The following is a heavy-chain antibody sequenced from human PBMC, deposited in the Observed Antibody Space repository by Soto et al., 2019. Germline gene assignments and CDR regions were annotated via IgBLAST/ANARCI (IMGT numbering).Heavy chain of an antibody. Sequence: QITLKESGPTLVKPTQTLTLTCTFSGFSLSTSAVGVGWIRQPPGKALEWLAFIYWDDDKRYSPSLKSSLTITKDTSKNQVVLAMTNMDPVDTATYYSAHLVVAGLTYYFDYWGQGTLVTVSS. CDR1: GFSLSTSAVG. CDR3: AHLVVAGLTYYFDY. V-gene: IGHV2-5*02. CDR2: IYWDDDK. J-gene: IGHJ4*02. D-gene: IGHD2-15*01.